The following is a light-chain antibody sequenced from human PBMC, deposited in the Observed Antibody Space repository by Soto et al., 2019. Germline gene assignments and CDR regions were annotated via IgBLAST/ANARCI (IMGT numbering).Light chain of an antibody. J-gene: IGLJ2*01. CDR2: GNS. CDR1: SSNIGAGYD. CDR3: QSYDNTLSGVV. V-gene: IGLV1-40*01. Sequence: QSVLTQPPSVSGAPGQWVTIACTGSSSNIGAGYDVHWYLHLPGTAPKLLIFGNSHRPSGVPDRFSASKSGTSASLAITGLQGDDEADYYCQSYDNTLSGVVVGGGTKLTVL.